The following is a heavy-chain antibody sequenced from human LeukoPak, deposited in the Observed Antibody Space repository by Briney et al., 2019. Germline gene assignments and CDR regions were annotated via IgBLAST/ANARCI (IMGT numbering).Heavy chain of an antibody. CDR2: IYWDDDK. V-gene: IGHV2-5*02. Sequence: SGPTLVKPTQTLTLTCTFSGFSLSTSGVGVGWIRQPPGKALEWLALIYWDDDKRYSPSLKSRLTITKDTSKNQVVLTMTNMDPVDTATYYCAQLTYYYDSSDYYFHHYWGQGTLVTVSS. CDR1: GFSLSTSGVG. D-gene: IGHD3-22*01. J-gene: IGHJ4*02. CDR3: AQLTYYYDSSDYYFHHY.